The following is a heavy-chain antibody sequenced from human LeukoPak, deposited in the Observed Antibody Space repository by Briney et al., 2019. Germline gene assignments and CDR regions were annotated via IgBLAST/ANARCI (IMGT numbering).Heavy chain of an antibody. D-gene: IGHD5-18*01. CDR2: ISSSGSSI. J-gene: IGHJ4*02. Sequence: GGSLRLSCAASGFTFSDYYMSWVRQAPGKGLEWVSYISSSGSSIYYADSVKGRFTISRDNAKNSLYLQMNSLRAEDTAVYYCARDSRGYSYASGGWGQGTLVTVSS. CDR1: GFTFSDYY. CDR3: ARDSRGYSYASGG. V-gene: IGHV3-11*01.